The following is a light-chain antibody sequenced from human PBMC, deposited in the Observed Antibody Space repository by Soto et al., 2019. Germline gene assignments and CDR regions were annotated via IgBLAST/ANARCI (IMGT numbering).Light chain of an antibody. V-gene: IGKV3-20*01. CDR1: ETIRGL. CDR3: QQYGSSPIN. J-gene: IGKJ5*01. CDR2: DTS. Sequence: EIVLTQSPATLSLSPGEIATLSCSASETIRGLLAWYQQRPGQPPRLLIYDTSNRATGIPARFSGSGSGTDFTLTISRLEPEDFAVYYCQQYGSSPINFGQGTRLEIK.